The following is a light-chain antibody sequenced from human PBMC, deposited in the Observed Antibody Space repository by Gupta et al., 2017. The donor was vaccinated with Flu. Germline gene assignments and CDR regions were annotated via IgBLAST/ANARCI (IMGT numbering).Light chain of an antibody. V-gene: IGKV3-20*01. CDR1: QSVSSSY. CDR3: QQYGSSPQT. J-gene: IGKJ1*01. Sequence: EIVLTQSPGTLSLSPGERATLSCRASQSVSSSYLAWYQQKPGQAPRLLIYGASSSATGIPDRFSGSGSGTDFTLTIIRLEPEDFAVYYFQQYGSSPQTFGQGTKVEIK. CDR2: GAS.